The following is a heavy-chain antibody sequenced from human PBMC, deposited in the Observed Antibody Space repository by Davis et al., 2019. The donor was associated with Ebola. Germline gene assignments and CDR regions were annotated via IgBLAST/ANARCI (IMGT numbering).Heavy chain of an antibody. J-gene: IGHJ3*01. D-gene: IGHD5-12*01. CDR3: AKAAFSGYDYGGDALDL. Sequence: SLKISCAASGFTFDDYAMYWLRQAPGKGLDWVSSISWNGAFIDYADSVKGRFTISRDNGKNSLYLQMNSLRADDTALYYCAKAAFSGYDYGGDALDLWGQGTMVTVSS. CDR2: ISWNGAFI. V-gene: IGHV3-9*01. CDR1: GFTFDDYA.